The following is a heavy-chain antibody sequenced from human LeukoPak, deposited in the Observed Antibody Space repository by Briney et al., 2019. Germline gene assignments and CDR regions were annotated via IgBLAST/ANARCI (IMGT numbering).Heavy chain of an antibody. V-gene: IGHV4-34*01. CDR2: INHSGST. CDR1: GGSFSGYY. Sequence: KPSETLSLTCAVYGGSFSGYYWSWIRQPPGKGLEWIGEINHSGSTNYNPSPKSRVTISVDTSKNQFSLKLSSVTAADTAVYYCARGLEWELDPYFDYWGQGTLVTVSS. J-gene: IGHJ4*02. CDR3: ARGLEWELDPYFDY. D-gene: IGHD1-26*01.